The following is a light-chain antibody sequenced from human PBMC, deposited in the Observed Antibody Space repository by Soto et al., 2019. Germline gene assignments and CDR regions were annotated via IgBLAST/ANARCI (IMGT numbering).Light chain of an antibody. J-gene: IGKJ4*01. CDR1: QSISSSY. CDR3: QQYGDSLLT. V-gene: IGKV3-20*01. Sequence: ENVLTQSPGTLSLSPGERATLSCRASQSISSSYLAWYQQKPGQTPRLLIYQASSRATGIPDRFSGSGSGTDFTLTISRLEPEDFAVYYCQQYGDSLLTVRGGPKVEIK. CDR2: QAS.